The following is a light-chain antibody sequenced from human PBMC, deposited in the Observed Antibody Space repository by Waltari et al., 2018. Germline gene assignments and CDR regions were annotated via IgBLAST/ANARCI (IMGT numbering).Light chain of an antibody. CDR2: DVN. V-gene: IGLV2-14*01. J-gene: IGLJ1*01. Sequence: QSALTQPASVSGSPGQSIPISCTGTGSDVGGYAYVSWYQRHPGKVPKVMIYDVNKRPSGVSDRFSGSKSGYTASLTISGLQAQDEADYYCSSYTSSRAIFVFGIGTKVTVL. CDR3: SSYTSSRAIFV. CDR1: GSDVGGYAY.